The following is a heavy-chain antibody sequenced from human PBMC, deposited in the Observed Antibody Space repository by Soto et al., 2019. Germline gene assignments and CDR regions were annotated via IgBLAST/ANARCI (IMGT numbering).Heavy chain of an antibody. CDR2: ISKAGGNE. V-gene: IGHV3-30*18. CDR3: AKDSTVWQWLVDY. CDR1: GFTFSSYD. D-gene: IGHD6-19*01. J-gene: IGHJ4*02. Sequence: QVQLVESGGGVVQPGGSLRLSCAASGFTFSSYDMHWFRQAPGKGLEWVAVISKAGGNEHYADSVKGRFTISRDNSKNTLYLQMNSLRAEDTAVYYCAKDSTVWQWLVDYWGQEALVTVSS.